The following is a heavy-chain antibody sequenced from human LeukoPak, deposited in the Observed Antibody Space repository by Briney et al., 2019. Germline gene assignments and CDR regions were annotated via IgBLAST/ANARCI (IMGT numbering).Heavy chain of an antibody. D-gene: IGHD3-16*01. CDR2: ISGSGGST. CDR3: AKRIYYDYVWGSSSGAFDI. CDR1: GFTFSSYA. J-gene: IGHJ3*02. V-gene: IGHV3-23*01. Sequence: GGSLRLSCAASGFTFSSYAMTWVRQAPGKGLEWVSAISGSGGSTYDADSVKGRFTISRDNSKNTLYLRMNSLRVEDTAVYYCAKRIYYDYVWGSSSGAFDIWGQGTMVTVSS.